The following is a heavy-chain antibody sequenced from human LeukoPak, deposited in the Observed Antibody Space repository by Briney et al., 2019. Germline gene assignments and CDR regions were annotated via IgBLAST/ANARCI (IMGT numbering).Heavy chain of an antibody. J-gene: IGHJ4*02. CDR3: ARGATYAYYFDF. D-gene: IGHD1-26*01. Sequence: GGSLRLSCAASGFTFSSHWMHWVRQAPGKGLVWVSRIKGDGITTNYADFVRGRFTISRDNAKNTLYLQINSLRAEDTAVYYCARGATYAYYFDFWGQGSLVTVSS. CDR1: GFTFSSHW. CDR2: IKGDGITT. V-gene: IGHV3-74*01.